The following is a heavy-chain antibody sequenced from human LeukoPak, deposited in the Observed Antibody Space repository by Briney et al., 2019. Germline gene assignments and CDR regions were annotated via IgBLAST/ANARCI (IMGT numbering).Heavy chain of an antibody. V-gene: IGHV3-23*01. CDR1: GFTFSTYA. CDR3: AKDLLGGYSPNNDY. D-gene: IGHD3-22*01. J-gene: IGHJ4*02. Sequence: GGSLRLSCVASGFTFSTYALNWVRQAPGKGLEWVSFISHGGGTTYYADSVKGRFTISTDNSKSTLYLQMNSLRVEDTAVYYCAKDLLGGYSPNNDYWGQGTLVTVSS. CDR2: ISHGGGTT.